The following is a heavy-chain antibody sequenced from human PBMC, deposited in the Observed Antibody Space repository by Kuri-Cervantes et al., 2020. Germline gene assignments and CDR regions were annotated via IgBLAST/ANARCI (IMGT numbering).Heavy chain of an antibody. CDR1: DGSISSGGYS. Sequence: TLSLTCGVSDGSISSGGYSWNWSRQPPGKGLEWIGNIYHSGSTFYNPSPKSRVTIAVDWSKNQFSLKLSSLTAADTAVYYCARVWRYSSGWYGGFDYWGQGTLVTVSS. D-gene: IGHD6-19*01. J-gene: IGHJ4*02. CDR3: ARVWRYSSGWYGGFDY. CDR2: IYHSGST. V-gene: IGHV4-30-2*01.